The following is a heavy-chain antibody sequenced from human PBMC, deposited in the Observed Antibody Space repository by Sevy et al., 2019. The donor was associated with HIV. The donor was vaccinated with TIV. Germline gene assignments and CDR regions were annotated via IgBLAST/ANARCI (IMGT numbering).Heavy chain of an antibody. Sequence: ASVKVSCKASGGTFSSYAISWVRQAPGQGLEWMGGIIPIFGTANYAQKFQGRVTITADKSTSTAYMELSSLRSEDTAVYYCVSSYYDSSGYPVQCDYWGQGTLVTVSS. D-gene: IGHD3-22*01. CDR2: IIPIFGTA. V-gene: IGHV1-69*06. CDR3: VSSYYDSSGYPVQCDY. J-gene: IGHJ4*02. CDR1: GGTFSSYA.